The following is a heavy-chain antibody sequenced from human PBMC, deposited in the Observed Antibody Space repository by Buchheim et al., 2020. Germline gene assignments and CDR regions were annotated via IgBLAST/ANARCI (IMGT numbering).Heavy chain of an antibody. D-gene: IGHD6-13*01. V-gene: IGHV4-39*02. CDR2: VYHGETV. Sequence: QLQLQESGPGLVRPSETLSLTCSVSGASISRSNFHWDWIRQSPGTGLEWIGSVYHGETVYYNLSLKSRVSISVDTSKNHFSLKLTSVTAADSAVYYCARNPLVGFDYWGQGTL. J-gene: IGHJ4*02. CDR3: ARNPLVGFDY. CDR1: GASISRSNFH.